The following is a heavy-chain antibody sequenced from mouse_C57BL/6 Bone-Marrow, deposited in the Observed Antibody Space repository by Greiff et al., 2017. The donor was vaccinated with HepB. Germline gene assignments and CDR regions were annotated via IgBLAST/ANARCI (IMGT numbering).Heavy chain of an antibody. J-gene: IGHJ3*01. CDR2: ISSGSSTI. V-gene: IGHV5-17*01. CDR3: APEGGYYVWFAY. D-gene: IGHD2-3*01. Sequence: EVKLVESGGGLVKPGGSLKLSCAASGFTFSDYGMHWVRQAPEKGLEWVAYISSGSSTIYYADTVKGRFTISRDNAKNTLFLQMTSLRSEDTAMYYCAPEGGYYVWFAYWGQGTLVTVSA. CDR1: GFTFSDYG.